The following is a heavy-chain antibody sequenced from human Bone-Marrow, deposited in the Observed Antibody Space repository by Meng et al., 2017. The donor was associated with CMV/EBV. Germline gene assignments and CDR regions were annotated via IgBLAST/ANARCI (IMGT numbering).Heavy chain of an antibody. J-gene: IGHJ3*01. Sequence: ASVKVSCKASGYTFTGYYMHWVRQAPGQGLEWMGWINANSGGTNYAQKFQGRVTMTRDTSISTAYMELSRLRSDDTAVYYCAGRDWGADAFDFWGQGTMVTVSS. CDR1: GYTFTGYY. CDR3: AGRDWGADAFDF. V-gene: IGHV1-2*02. D-gene: IGHD7-27*01. CDR2: INANSGGT.